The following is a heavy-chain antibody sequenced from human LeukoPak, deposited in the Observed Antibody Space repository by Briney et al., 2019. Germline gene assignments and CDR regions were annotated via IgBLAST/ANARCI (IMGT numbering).Heavy chain of an antibody. Sequence: GRSLRLSCAPSGVTFSSYAMHWVRQAPGKGLDWAAVISYDGSNKYYADPVKGRFTTSRDNSKNTLYLQMNSLRAEDTAVYYCARDQSPGGFDYWGQGTLVTVSS. CDR3: ARDQSPGGFDY. CDR2: ISYDGSNK. J-gene: IGHJ4*02. D-gene: IGHD3-10*01. V-gene: IGHV3-30-3*01. CDR1: GVTFSSYA.